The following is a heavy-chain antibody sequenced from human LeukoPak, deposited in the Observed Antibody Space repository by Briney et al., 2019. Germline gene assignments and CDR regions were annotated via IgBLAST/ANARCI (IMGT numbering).Heavy chain of an antibody. J-gene: IGHJ4*02. Sequence: PGGSLRLSCAASGFTFSSYGMHWVRQAPGKGLEGVAFIRYDGSNKYYADSVKGRFTISRDNSKNTLYLQMNSLSAEDTAVYYCAKDACGGDCYNFDYWGQGTLVTVSS. CDR1: GFTFSSYG. V-gene: IGHV3-30*02. CDR3: AKDACGGDCYNFDY. CDR2: IRYDGSNK. D-gene: IGHD2-21*01.